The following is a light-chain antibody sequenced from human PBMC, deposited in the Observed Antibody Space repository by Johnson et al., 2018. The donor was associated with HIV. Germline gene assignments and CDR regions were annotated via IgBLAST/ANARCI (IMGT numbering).Light chain of an antibody. CDR3: GTWISTGSV. V-gene: IGLV1-51*02. CDR2: ENN. CDR1: SSDMGNYA. J-gene: IGLJ1*01. Sequence: QSVLTQPPSVSAAPGQKVTISCSGSSSDMGNYAVSWYQQLPGTAPKLLIYENNKRPSGIPDRFSASKSGTSATLAITGLQTGDEADYYCGTWISTGSVFGSGTKVTVL.